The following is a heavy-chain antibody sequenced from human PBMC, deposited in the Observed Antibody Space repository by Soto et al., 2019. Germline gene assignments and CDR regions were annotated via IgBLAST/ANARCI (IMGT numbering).Heavy chain of an antibody. V-gene: IGHV4-34*09. CDR2: IYYSGST. D-gene: IGHD6-19*01. CDR1: GGSFTDYF. Sequence: SETLSLTCAVYGGSFTDYFWGWIRQPPGKGLEWIGYIYYSGSTYYNPSLKSRVTISVDTSKNQFSLKLSSVTAADTAVYYCARTPQFGSSGWYFDYWGQGTLVTVSS. J-gene: IGHJ4*02. CDR3: ARTPQFGSSGWYFDY.